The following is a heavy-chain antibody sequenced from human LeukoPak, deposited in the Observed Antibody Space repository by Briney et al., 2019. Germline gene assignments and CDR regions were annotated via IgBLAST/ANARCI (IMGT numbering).Heavy chain of an antibody. CDR3: ARALYDSSGYHAYYYYYYMDV. CDR2: INHSGST. V-gene: IGHV4-34*01. J-gene: IGHJ6*03. CDR1: GGSFSGYY. D-gene: IGHD3-22*01. Sequence: PSETLSLTCAVYGGSFSGYYWSWIRQPTGKGLEWIGEINHSGSTNYNPSLKSRVTISVDTSKNQFSLKLSSVTAADTAVYYCARALYDSSGYHAYYYYYYMDVWGKGTTVTVSS.